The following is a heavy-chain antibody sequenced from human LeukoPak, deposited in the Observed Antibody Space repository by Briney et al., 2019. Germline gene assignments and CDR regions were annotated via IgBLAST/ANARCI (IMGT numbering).Heavy chain of an antibody. Sequence: ASVKVSCKASGYTFTGYYMHWVRQASGQGLEWMGWINPNSGGTNYAQKSQGRVTMTRDTSISTAYMELSRLRSDDTAVYYCARRTPFPPQYYYCYGMDVWGQGTTVTVSS. J-gene: IGHJ6*02. CDR1: GYTFTGYY. V-gene: IGHV1-2*02. CDR2: INPNSGGT. CDR3: ARRTPFPPQYYYCYGMDV.